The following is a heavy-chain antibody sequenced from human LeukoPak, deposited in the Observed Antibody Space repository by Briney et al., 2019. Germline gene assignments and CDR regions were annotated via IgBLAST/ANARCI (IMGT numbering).Heavy chain of an antibody. J-gene: IGHJ5*01. D-gene: IGHD3-22*01. V-gene: IGHV3-23*01. CDR3: AKDRPNYHESNGHYYRRNGDS. CDR2: IRSSGDIT. CDR1: GFTFHNYA. Sequence: SGGSLRLSCAASGFTFHNYAMSWVRQAPGKGLEWVSAIRSSGDITFYADSVRGRFTISRDNSRYTLYLQMNSLRAEDAAMYYCAKDRPNYHESNGHYYRRNGDSWGQGTLVTVSS.